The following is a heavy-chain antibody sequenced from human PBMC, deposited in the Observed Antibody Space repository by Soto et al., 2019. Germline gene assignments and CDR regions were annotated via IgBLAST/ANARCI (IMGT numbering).Heavy chain of an antibody. CDR1: GFTFSSYA. Sequence: GGSLRLSCAASGFTFSSYAMHWVRQAPGKGLEWVAAISYDGNNKYYADSVKGRFTISRDPSKNTIFLEMNSLRAEDTAVYYCAKGFIVVVTVIRPDDASDAWGQGTLVTVSS. V-gene: IGHV3-30-3*01. CDR3: AKGFIVVVTVIRPDDASDA. J-gene: IGHJ5*01. D-gene: IGHD2-21*02. CDR2: ISYDGNNK.